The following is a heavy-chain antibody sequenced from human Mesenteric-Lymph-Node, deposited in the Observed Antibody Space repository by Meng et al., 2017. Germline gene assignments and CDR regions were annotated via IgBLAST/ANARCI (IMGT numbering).Heavy chain of an antibody. CDR3: TRRYYIAYDFGAFDI. V-gene: IGHV3-48*03. CDR2: ISSSGSTI. Sequence: GESLKISCAASGFTFSSYEMNWVRQAPGKGLEWVSYISSSGSTIYYADSVKGRFTISRDNSKNTLYLQMNSLRAEDTAVYYCTRRYYIAYDFGAFDIWGQGTMVTVSS. J-gene: IGHJ3*02. CDR1: GFTFSSYE. D-gene: IGHD3-3*01.